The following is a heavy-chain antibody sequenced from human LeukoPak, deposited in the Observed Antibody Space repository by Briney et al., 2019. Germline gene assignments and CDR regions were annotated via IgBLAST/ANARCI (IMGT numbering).Heavy chain of an antibody. CDR2: INPNSGGT. D-gene: IGHD2-15*01. V-gene: IGHV1-2*02. CDR1: GYTFTGYY. CDR3: ATRDVVVAATEHDY. Sequence: ASVKVSCKASGYTFTGYYMHWVRQAPGQGLEWMGWINPNSGGTNYAQKFQGRVTMTRDTSISTAYMELSRLRSDDTAVYYCATRDVVVAATEHDYWGQGTLVTFSS. J-gene: IGHJ4*02.